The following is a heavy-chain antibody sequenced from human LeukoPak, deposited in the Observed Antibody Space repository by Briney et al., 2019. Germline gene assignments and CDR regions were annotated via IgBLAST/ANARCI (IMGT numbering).Heavy chain of an antibody. D-gene: IGHD1-26*01. J-gene: IGHJ4*02. CDR3: ARVSRGSGSYYDDY. CDR2: INPNSGGT. V-gene: IGHV1-2*02. CDR1: GYTFTGYY. Sequence: GASVKVSCKASGYTFTGYYMHWVRQAPGQGLEWMGWINPNSGGTNYAQKFQGRVTMTRDTSISTAYMELSRLRSDDTAVYYCARVSRGSGSYYDDYWGQGTLVTVSS.